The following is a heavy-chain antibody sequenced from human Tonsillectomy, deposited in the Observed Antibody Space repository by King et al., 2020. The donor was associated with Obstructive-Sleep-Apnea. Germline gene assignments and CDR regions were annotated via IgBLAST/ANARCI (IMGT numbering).Heavy chain of an antibody. Sequence: VQLVESGGGLVQPGGSLRLSCAASGFTFSSYWMSWVRQAPGKGLEWVANITQDGSEKYYVDSVKGRFTISRDNAKNSLYLQMNSLRAADTAVYYCASEVLLWFGEFDYWGQGTLVTVSS. CDR2: ITQDGSEK. CDR3: ASEVLLWFGEFDY. D-gene: IGHD3-10*01. J-gene: IGHJ4*02. CDR1: GFTFSSYW. V-gene: IGHV3-7*01.